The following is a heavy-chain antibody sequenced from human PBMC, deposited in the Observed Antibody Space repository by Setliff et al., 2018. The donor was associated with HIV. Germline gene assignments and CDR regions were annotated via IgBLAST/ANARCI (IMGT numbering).Heavy chain of an antibody. CDR1: GDSLSRSSNH. D-gene: IGHD3-22*01. J-gene: IGHJ4*02. Sequence: SETLSLTCTVSGDSLSRSSNHWGWIRQPPGKGLEWLGNTYYSGSTYYNPSLKSRVTISVDTSKNQFSLKMTSVTAADTAVYYCARDPHYYDSSGHYSWFYFDFWGQGTLVTVSS. V-gene: IGHV4-39*07. CDR2: TYYSGST. CDR3: ARDPHYYDSSGHYSWFYFDF.